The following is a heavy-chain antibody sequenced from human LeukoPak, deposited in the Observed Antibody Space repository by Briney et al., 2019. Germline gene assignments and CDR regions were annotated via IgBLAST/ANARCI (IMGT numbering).Heavy chain of an antibody. D-gene: IGHD2-2*01. V-gene: IGHV4-4*02. J-gene: IGHJ5*02. CDR2: IYHSGST. CDR3: AREDCSSTSCYGGWFDP. Sequence: PAETLTLPCAVSGGPISSSNWRSWLRQPPGTGLEWIGEIYHSGSTNYNPSLKSRVTISVDKSKNQFSLKLSSVTAADTNVYYCAREDCSSTSCYGGWFDPWGQGTLVTVSS. CDR1: GGPISSSNW.